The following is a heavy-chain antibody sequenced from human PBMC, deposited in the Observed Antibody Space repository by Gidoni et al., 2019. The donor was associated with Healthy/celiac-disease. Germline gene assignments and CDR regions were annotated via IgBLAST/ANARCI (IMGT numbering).Heavy chain of an antibody. D-gene: IGHD5-18*01. CDR1: GFTFDDYA. Sequence: EVQLVESGGGLVQPGRSLRLSCAASGFTFDDYAMHWVRQAPGKGLEWVSGISWNSGSIGYADSVKGRFTISRDNAKNSLYLQMNSLRAEDTALYYCAKEGYSYGEGAFDIWGQGTMVTVSS. J-gene: IGHJ3*02. CDR2: ISWNSGSI. V-gene: IGHV3-9*01. CDR3: AKEGYSYGEGAFDI.